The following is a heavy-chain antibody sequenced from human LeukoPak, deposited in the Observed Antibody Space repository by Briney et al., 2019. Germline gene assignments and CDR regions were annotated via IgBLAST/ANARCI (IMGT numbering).Heavy chain of an antibody. CDR2: ISYDGSNK. Sequence: PGGSLRLSCAASGSTFSSYAMHWVRQAPGKGLEWVAVISYDGSNKYYADSVKGRFTISRDNSMNTLYLQMNSLRAEDTAVYYCARDGIAAAVEYYFDYWGQGTLVTVSS. V-gene: IGHV3-30*04. D-gene: IGHD6-13*01. CDR3: ARDGIAAAVEYYFDY. CDR1: GSTFSSYA. J-gene: IGHJ4*02.